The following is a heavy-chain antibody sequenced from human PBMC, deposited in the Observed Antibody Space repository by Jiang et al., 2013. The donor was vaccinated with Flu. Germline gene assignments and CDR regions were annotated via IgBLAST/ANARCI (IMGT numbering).Heavy chain of an antibody. CDR1: GYSFTSYW. CDR2: IDPSDSYI. Sequence: GAEVKKPGESLRISCKGSGYSFTSYWISWVRQMPGKGLEWMGRIDPSDSYINYSPSFQGHVTISADKSITTAYLQWSSLKASDTAMYYCASVITSSGGSWGSVLAFDIWGQGTMVTVSS. D-gene: IGHD2-15*01. J-gene: IGHJ3*02. V-gene: IGHV5-10-1*01. CDR3: ASVITSSGGSWGSVLAFDI.